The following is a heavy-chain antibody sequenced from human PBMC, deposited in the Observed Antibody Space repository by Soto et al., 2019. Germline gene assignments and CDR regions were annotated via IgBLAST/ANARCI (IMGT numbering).Heavy chain of an antibody. V-gene: IGHV1-69*06. Sequence: QVQLVQSGAEVRKPGSSVKVSCEASGGSFNNYVISWLRQAPGQGLEWMGGIIPNYEAANYAQKFRGRLTITADKATNTAYMELNSLRPEDTATYYCARYWNAGTLYGAFDIWGPGTTVIVS. J-gene: IGHJ3*02. CDR3: ARYWNAGTLYGAFDI. CDR1: GGSFNNYV. D-gene: IGHD4-17*01. CDR2: IIPNYEAA.